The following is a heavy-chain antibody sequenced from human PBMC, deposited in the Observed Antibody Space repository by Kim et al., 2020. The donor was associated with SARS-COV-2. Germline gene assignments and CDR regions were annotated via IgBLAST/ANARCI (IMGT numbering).Heavy chain of an antibody. J-gene: IGHJ4*02. V-gene: IGHV3-33*06. CDR1: GFTFSSYG. D-gene: IGHD2-15*01. Sequence: GGSLRHSCAASGFTFSSYGMHWVRQAPGKGLEWVAVIWYDGSNKYYADSVKGRFTISRDNSKNTLYLQMNSLRAEDTAVYYCAKTAGQYCSGGSCYSGSFDYWGQGTLVTVSS. CDR2: IWYDGSNK. CDR3: AKTAGQYCSGGSCYSGSFDY.